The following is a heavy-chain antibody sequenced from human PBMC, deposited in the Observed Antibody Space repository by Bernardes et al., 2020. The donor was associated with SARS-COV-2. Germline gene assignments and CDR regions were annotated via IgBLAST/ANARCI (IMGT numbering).Heavy chain of an antibody. J-gene: IGHJ6*02. CDR3: ARERVPFGVVMYSGFYYGMDV. Sequence: SETLSLTCTVSGGSISSSSYYWGWIRQPPGKGLEWIGSVYYTGSTYYNPSLKSRVTMSVDTSKNHFSLKLSSVTAADTAVYYCARERVPFGVVMYSGFYYGMDVWGQGTTVTVSS. D-gene: IGHD3-3*01. V-gene: IGHV4-39*02. CDR1: GGSISSSSYY. CDR2: VYYTGST.